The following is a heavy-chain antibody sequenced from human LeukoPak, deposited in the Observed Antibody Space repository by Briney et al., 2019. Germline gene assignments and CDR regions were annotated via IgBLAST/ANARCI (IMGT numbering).Heavy chain of an antibody. CDR2: IYTSGST. J-gene: IGHJ6*02. Sequence: SETLSLTCTVSGSSISSYYWSWIRQPAGKGLEWIGRIYTSGSTNYNPSLKSRVTMSVDTSKNQFSLKLSSVTAADTAVYYCAREAVAGTDYYYYGMDVWGQGTTVTVSS. CDR1: GSSISSYY. V-gene: IGHV4-4*07. D-gene: IGHD6-19*01. CDR3: AREAVAGTDYYYYGMDV.